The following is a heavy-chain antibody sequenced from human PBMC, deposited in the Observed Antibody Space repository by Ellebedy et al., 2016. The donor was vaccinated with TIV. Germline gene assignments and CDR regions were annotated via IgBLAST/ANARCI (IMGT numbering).Heavy chain of an antibody. J-gene: IGHJ3*02. Sequence: GESLKISCAASGFTFSDYAMNWVRQAPGKGLEWVSVISCSGDTTYYADSVKGRFTISRDNSQDTVHLQMNSLRAEDTAVYYCTKRGVGWAAFDIWGPGTMVTVSS. D-gene: IGHD6-19*01. CDR2: ISCSGDTT. V-gene: IGHV3-23*01. CDR1: GFTFSDYA. CDR3: TKRGVGWAAFDI.